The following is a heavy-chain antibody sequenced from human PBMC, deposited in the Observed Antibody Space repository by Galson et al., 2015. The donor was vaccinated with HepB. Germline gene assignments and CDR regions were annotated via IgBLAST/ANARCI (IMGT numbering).Heavy chain of an antibody. D-gene: IGHD3-3*01. CDR2: INAGNGNT. CDR3: ARDSDFWSGYYSYGDPDWNWFDP. J-gene: IGHJ5*02. CDR1: GYTFTSYA. Sequence: SVKVSCKASGYTFTSYAMHWVRQAPGQRLEWMGWINAGNGNTKYSQKFQGRVTITRDTSASTAYMELSSLRSEDTAVYYCARDSDFWSGYYSYGDPDWNWFDPWGQGTLVTVSS. V-gene: IGHV1-3*01.